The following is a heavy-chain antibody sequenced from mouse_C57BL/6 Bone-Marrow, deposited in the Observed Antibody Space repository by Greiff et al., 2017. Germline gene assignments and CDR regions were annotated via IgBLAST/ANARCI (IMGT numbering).Heavy chain of an antibody. D-gene: IGHD1-1*01. V-gene: IGHV14-4*01. J-gene: IGHJ1*03. CDR2: IDPENGDT. CDR3: TTGYYYGSKDWYFDV. CDR1: GFNIKDDY. Sequence: EVQLQQSGAELVRPGASVKLSCTASGFNIKDDYMHWVKQRPEQGLEWIGWIDPENGDTEYASTFQGKATITADTSSNTAYLQLSILTSEDTAVYYCTTGYYYGSKDWYFDVWGTGTTVTGSA.